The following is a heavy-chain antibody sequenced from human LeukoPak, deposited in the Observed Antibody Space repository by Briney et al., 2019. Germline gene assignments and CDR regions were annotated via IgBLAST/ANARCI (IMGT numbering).Heavy chain of an antibody. Sequence: SETLSLTCTVSGGSISSYYWSWLRQPPGKGLEWIGYIYYSGSTNYNPSLKSRVTISVDTSKNQFSLKLSSVTAADTAVYYCARVHYGGNSFDYWGQGTLVTVSS. J-gene: IGHJ4*02. CDR2: IYYSGST. CDR3: ARVHYGGNSFDY. D-gene: IGHD4-23*01. CDR1: GGSISSYY. V-gene: IGHV4-59*01.